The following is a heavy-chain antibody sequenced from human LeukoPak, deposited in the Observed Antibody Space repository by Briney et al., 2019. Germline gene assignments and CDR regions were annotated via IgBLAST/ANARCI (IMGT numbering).Heavy chain of an antibody. D-gene: IGHD6-19*01. CDR3: AKDGSGGAYYYYMDV. V-gene: IGHV3-9*01. CDR2: ISWNSGSI. Sequence: GGSLRLSCAASGFTFDDYAMHWVRQAPGKGLEWVSGISWNSGSIGYADSVKGRFTISRDNAKNSLYLQMNSLGAEDTALYYCAKDGSGGAYYYYMDVWGKGTTVTVSS. CDR1: GFTFDDYA. J-gene: IGHJ6*03.